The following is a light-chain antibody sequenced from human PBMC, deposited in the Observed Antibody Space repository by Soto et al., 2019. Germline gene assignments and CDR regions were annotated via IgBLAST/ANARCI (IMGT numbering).Light chain of an antibody. Sequence: QSVLTQPASVSGSPGQSITISCTGTSREVGGYNYVSWYQQHPGKAPKLMIYDVSNRPSGVSNRFSGSKSGNTASLTISGLQAYGEADYYCSSYTSISILYAVFGGGTKVTVL. CDR3: SSYTSISILYAV. CDR1: SREVGGYNY. V-gene: IGLV2-14*01. CDR2: DVS. J-gene: IGLJ2*01.